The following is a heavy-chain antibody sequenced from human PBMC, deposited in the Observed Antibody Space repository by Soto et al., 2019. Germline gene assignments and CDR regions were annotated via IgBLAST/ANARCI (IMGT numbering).Heavy chain of an antibody. D-gene: IGHD3-22*01. CDR3: ARGLRVMIVPNFDY. CDR2: INPNSGGT. Sequence: ASVKVSCKASGYTFTDFYMHWVRQAPGQGLEWMGSINPNSGGTNSAQKFQGRVTMTRDTSISTAYMELSRLRADDTAVYYCARGLRVMIVPNFDYWGQGTLVTVSS. V-gene: IGHV1-2*02. J-gene: IGHJ4*02. CDR1: GYTFTDFY.